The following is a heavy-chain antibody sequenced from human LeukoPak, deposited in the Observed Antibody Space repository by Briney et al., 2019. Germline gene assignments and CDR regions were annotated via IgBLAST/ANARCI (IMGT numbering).Heavy chain of an antibody. CDR1: GYTFTSYG. Sequence: ASVKVSCKASGYTFTSYGISWVRQAPGQGLEWMGWISAYNGNTNYAQKLQGRVTMTTDTSTSTAYMELRSLRPDDTAVYYCARETSQKGAHYMDVWGKGTTVTISS. CDR2: ISAYNGNT. CDR3: ARETSQKGAHYMDV. J-gene: IGHJ6*03. D-gene: IGHD3-16*01. V-gene: IGHV1-18*01.